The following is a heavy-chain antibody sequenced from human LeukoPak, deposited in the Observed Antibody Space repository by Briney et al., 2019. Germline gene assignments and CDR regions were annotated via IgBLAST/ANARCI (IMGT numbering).Heavy chain of an antibody. CDR1: GYTFTGYY. J-gene: IGHJ4*02. V-gene: IGHV1-2*02. CDR3: AEGGDIVVVPAAPLGY. CDR2: INPNSGGT. Sequence: ASVKVSCKASGYTFTGYYMHWVRQAPGQGLEWMGWINPNSGGTNYAQKFQGRVTMTRDTSISTAYMELSRLRSDDTAVYYCAEGGDIVVVPAAPLGYWGQGTLVTVSS. D-gene: IGHD2-2*01.